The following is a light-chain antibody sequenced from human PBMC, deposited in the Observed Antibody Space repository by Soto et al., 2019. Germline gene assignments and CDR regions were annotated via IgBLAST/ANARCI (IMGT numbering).Light chain of an antibody. CDR1: QSVSSSY. CDR3: QQYGSSPYT. J-gene: IGKJ2*01. Sequence: EIVLTQSPGTLSLSPGERATLSCRASQSVSSSYFAWYQQKPGQAPSLLIYGASSRTTGIPDRFSGSGSGTDFTLTICRLEPEDFAVYSCQQYGSSPYTFGQGTKLEIK. CDR2: GAS. V-gene: IGKV3-20*01.